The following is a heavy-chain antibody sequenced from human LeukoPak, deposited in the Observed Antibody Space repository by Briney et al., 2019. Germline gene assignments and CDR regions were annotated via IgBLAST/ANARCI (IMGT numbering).Heavy chain of an antibody. CDR3: ARLKYYDSTGYYYGRAFDL. CDR2: VHSGGLT. D-gene: IGHD3-22*01. V-gene: IGHV3-53*04. CDR1: GFSVSNNY. Sequence: GGPLGLSCAVSGFSVSNNYMGWVRQAPGRGLEWVSVVHSGGLTYYADSVKGRFTISRHDSRNTLYLQLNILRPEDTAVYYCARLKYYDSTGYYYGRAFDLWGQGTMVTVSS. J-gene: IGHJ3*01.